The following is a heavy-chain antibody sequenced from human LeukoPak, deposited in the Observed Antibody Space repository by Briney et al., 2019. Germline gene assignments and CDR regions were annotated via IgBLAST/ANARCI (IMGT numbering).Heavy chain of an antibody. CDR3: AREGGRYCSSTSCYTGYYYMDV. J-gene: IGHJ6*03. CDR1: GGSISSYY. Sequence: PSETLSLTCTVSGGSISSYYWSWIRQPAGKGLEWIGRIYTSGSTNYNPSLKSRVTMSVGTSKNQFSLKLSSVTAADTAVYYCAREGGRYCSSTSCYTGYYYMDVWGKGTTVTVSS. CDR2: IYTSGST. D-gene: IGHD2-2*02. V-gene: IGHV4-4*07.